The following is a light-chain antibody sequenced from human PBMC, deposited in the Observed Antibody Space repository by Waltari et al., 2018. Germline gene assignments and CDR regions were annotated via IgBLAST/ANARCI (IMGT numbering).Light chain of an antibody. V-gene: IGKV4-1*01. CDR2: WAS. CDR1: QSLLYRPNNQKH. Sequence: DIVMTQSPESLAVSLGERATINCKSSQSLLYRPNNQKHLTWYQRKPGQPPKLLISWASTRESGVPDRFSGSGSGTDFTLTISSLQAEDVAVYYCQQSYTTPLTFGGGTRVEIK. J-gene: IGKJ4*01. CDR3: QQSYTTPLT.